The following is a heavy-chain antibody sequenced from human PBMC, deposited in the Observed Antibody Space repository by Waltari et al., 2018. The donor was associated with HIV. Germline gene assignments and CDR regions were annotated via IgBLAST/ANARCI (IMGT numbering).Heavy chain of an antibody. CDR3: ARHLRGYGFLANLYYFDF. V-gene: IGHV4-39*01. Sequence: QLQMQESGPGLVKPSETLSLTCSVSGGSISSSDYYWGWIRQSPGKGLAWLGNIDFGGNTYYNPSLQSRVAISVDTSKNQFSLRLNSGTAADTAVYFCARHLRGYGFLANLYYFDFWGQGALVTVSS. CDR1: GGSISSSDYY. J-gene: IGHJ4*02. CDR2: IDFGGNT. D-gene: IGHD5-12*01.